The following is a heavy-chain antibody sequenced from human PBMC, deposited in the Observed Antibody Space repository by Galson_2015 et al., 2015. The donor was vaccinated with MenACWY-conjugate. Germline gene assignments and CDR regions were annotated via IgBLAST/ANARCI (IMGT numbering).Heavy chain of an antibody. Sequence: SVKVSCKASGYTFTTYAMHWVRQAPGQRLEWMGWINPANGNTKYSQNFQGRLTFTRDTSATTVYMELSSLRSEDTAMFYCVRESIVVVPAVVRGGYCDYWGQGTLVPVSS. CDR3: VRESIVVVPAVVRGGYCDY. CDR1: GYTFTTYA. CDR2: INPANGNT. J-gene: IGHJ4*02. D-gene: IGHD2-2*01. V-gene: IGHV1-3*01.